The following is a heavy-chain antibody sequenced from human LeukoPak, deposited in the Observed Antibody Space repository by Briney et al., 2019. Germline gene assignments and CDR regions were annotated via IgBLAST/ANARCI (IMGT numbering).Heavy chain of an antibody. CDR2: ISYSGNN. Sequence: PSETLSLTCTVSGGSNSSNYWSWIRQPPGKGLEWIGHISYSGNNNYNPSLKSRVTISVDTSKNQFSLKLSSVTAADTAVYYCARHAPPYMGSGWSAGWDNPYYFDYWGQGTLVTVSS. CDR3: ARHAPPYMGSGWSAGWDNPYYFDY. V-gene: IGHV4-59*08. CDR1: GGSNSSNY. D-gene: IGHD6-19*01. J-gene: IGHJ4*02.